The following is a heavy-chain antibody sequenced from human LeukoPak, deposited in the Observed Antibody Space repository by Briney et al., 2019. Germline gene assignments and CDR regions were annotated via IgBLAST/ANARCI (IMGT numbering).Heavy chain of an antibody. CDR3: ARVAYDFWSGYYTGIDY. V-gene: IGHV3-21*01. Sequence: GGSLRLSCAASGFTFSSYSMTWVRQAPGKGLEWVSSISSSSSYIYYADSVKGRFTISRDNAKNSLYLQMNSRRAEDTAVYYCARVAYDFWSGYYTGIDYWGQGNLVTVSS. J-gene: IGHJ4*02. D-gene: IGHD3-3*01. CDR2: ISSSSSYI. CDR1: GFTFSSYS.